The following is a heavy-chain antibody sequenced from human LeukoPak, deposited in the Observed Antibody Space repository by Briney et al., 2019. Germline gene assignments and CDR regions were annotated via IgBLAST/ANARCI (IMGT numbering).Heavy chain of an antibody. CDR3: AKDPDIVGATTPDY. D-gene: IGHD1-26*01. CDR1: GFTFSSYA. V-gene: IGHV3-23*01. Sequence: GGSLRLSCAASGFTFSSYAMSWVRQAPGKGLEWVSAISGSGGSTYYADSVKGRFTISRDNSKNTLYLQMNSLRAEDTAVYYCAKDPDIVGATTPDYWGQGTPVTVSS. CDR2: ISGSGGST. J-gene: IGHJ4*02.